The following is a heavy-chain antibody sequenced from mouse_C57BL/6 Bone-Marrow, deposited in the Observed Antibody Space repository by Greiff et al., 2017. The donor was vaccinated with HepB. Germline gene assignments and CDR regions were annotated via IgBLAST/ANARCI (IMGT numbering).Heavy chain of an antibody. CDR2: ISYDGSN. CDR3: ARGEAYYRNYEAMDY. V-gene: IGHV3-6*01. D-gene: IGHD2-5*01. CDR1: GYSITSGYY. J-gene: IGHJ4*01. Sequence: VQLKESGPGLVKPSQSLSLTCSVTGYSITSGYYWNWIRQFPGNKLEWMGYISYDGSNNYNPSLKNRISITRDTSKNQFFLKLNSVTTEDTATYYCARGEAYYRNYEAMDYWGQGTSVTVSS.